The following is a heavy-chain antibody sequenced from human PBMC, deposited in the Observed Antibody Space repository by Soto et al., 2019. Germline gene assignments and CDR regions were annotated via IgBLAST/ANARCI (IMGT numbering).Heavy chain of an antibody. CDR2: ISYDGVNK. J-gene: IGHJ4*02. V-gene: IGHV3-30*18. Sequence: QVQLVESGGGVVQPGRSLRLSCAASGFTFSTYGMHWVRQAPGKGLEWVAVISYDGVNKYYADSVKGRFTISRDNSKNTLYLQRNSLRAEDTAVYYCAKSVYNWNDGFFDYWGQGTLVTVSS. CDR1: GFTFSTYG. D-gene: IGHD1-1*01. CDR3: AKSVYNWNDGFFDY.